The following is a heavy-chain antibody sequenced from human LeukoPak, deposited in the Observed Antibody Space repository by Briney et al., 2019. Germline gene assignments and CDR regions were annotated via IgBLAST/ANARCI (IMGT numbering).Heavy chain of an antibody. J-gene: IGHJ3*02. CDR2: INPNSGGT. V-gene: IGHV1-2*02. CDR3: AKDQEDILYSSGLDAFDI. Sequence: GASVKVSCKASGYTFTGYYMHWVRQAPGQGLEWMGWINPNSGGTNYAQKFQGRVAMTRDTSISTAYMELSRLRSDDTAVYYCAKDQEDILYSSGLDAFDIWGQGTMVTVSS. CDR1: GYTFTGYY. D-gene: IGHD6-19*01.